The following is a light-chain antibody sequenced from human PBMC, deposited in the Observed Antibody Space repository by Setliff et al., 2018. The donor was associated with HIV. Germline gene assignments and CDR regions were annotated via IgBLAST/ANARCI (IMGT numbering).Light chain of an antibody. V-gene: IGLV2-14*01. J-gene: IGLJ1*01. Sequence: SALTQPASVSGSPGQSITISCTGTNWDVGGGHRYVSWYQHFPGKAPKLVIYEVNTRPSGVSSRFSGSKSGNTASLTISGLQLEDESDYYCCSFTSSHTYVFGTGTKV. CDR3: CSFTSSHTYV. CDR1: NWDVGGGHRY. CDR2: EVN.